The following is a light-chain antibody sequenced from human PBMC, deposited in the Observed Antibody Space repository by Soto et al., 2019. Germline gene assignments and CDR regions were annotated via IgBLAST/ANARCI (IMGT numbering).Light chain of an antibody. Sequence: EIVLTQSPATLSLSPGERATLSCRASQSVSSYLAWYQQKPGQAPRLLIYDASNRATGIPARFSGSGSGTDSTLTISSLEPEDFAVYYCQQYGSSPLVAFGQGTKVDIK. V-gene: IGKV3-11*01. CDR1: QSVSSY. J-gene: IGKJ1*01. CDR2: DAS. CDR3: QQYGSSPLVA.